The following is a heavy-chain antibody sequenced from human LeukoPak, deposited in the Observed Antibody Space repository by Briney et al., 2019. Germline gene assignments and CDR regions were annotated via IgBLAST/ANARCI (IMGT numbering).Heavy chain of an antibody. J-gene: IGHJ3*02. CDR1: GFTFSSYS. V-gene: IGHV3-21*01. D-gene: IGHD3-22*01. Sequence: GGSLRLSCTASGFTFSSYSMNWVRQAPGKGLEWVSYISSSSSNIFYADSFKGRFTISRDNAQNSLYLQMNSLRVEDTAVYYCARVGLSYYDSSGLDAFDIWGQGTMVTVSS. CDR3: ARVGLSYYDSSGLDAFDI. CDR2: ISSSSSNI.